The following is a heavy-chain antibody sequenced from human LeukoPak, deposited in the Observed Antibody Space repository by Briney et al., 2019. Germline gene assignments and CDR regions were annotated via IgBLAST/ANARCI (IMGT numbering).Heavy chain of an antibody. CDR3: AKQLAYCSDGSCYFPY. Sequence: GSLRLSCAASGFTFSSYAMSWVRQAPGKRLEWVSAISGGGGSTYYADSMKGRFTISRDTSKNTLHLQMNSLRAEDTAVYYCAKQLAYCSDGSCYFPYWGQGTLVTVSS. D-gene: IGHD2-15*01. CDR1: GFTFSSYA. V-gene: IGHV3-23*01. CDR2: ISGGGGST. J-gene: IGHJ4*02.